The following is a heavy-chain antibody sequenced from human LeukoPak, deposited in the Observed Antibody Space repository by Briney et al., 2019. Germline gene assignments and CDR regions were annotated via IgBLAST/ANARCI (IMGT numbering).Heavy chain of an antibody. CDR2: IHPRDSNT. D-gene: IGHD6-13*01. CDR3: ATGAAAGTSAIYSLDF. J-gene: IGHJ4*02. V-gene: IGHV5-51*01. CDR1: GYSFTNYW. Sequence: GESLKISCKGSGYSFTNYWIGWVRQMTGKGLEWMGIIHPRDSNTKYSPSFQGQVVISVDKSISTVYLQWSSLKASDTAMYYCATGAAAGTSAIYSLDFWGQGTLVTVSS.